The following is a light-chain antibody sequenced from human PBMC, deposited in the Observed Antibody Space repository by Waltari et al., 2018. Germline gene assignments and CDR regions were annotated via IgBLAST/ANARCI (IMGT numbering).Light chain of an antibody. CDR1: SRDAGFYTD. CDR2: EVS. J-gene: IGLJ3*02. V-gene: IGLV2-8*01. CDR3: SSYTLSDNLV. Sequence: QSSLPQPPSATGSPGQAVTISCTGTSRDAGFYTDTPWYQHHPGKAPKVMIYEVSKRPSGFPDRFSGAKSGNTASLTISGLQAEDEADYYCSSYTLSDNLVFGGGTKLTVL.